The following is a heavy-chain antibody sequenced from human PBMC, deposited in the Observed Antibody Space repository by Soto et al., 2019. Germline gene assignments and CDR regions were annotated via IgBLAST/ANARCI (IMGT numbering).Heavy chain of an antibody. V-gene: IGHV4-4*02. CDR1: GGFTSTNNW. Sequence: SETLSLTCAVSGGFTSTNNWWSWVRQPPGKGLEWIGDAYHSGSAEYNPSLKSRVSISVDKSKNQISLKLTSATAADTAVYYCARSPPSSYYGGSGTFDYWGQGTLVTVSS. D-gene: IGHD3-10*01. CDR2: AYHSGSA. CDR3: ARSPPSSYYGGSGTFDY. J-gene: IGHJ4*02.